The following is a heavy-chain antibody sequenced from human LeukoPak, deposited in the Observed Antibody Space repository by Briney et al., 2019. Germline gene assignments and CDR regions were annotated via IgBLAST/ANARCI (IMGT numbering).Heavy chain of an antibody. D-gene: IGHD2-15*01. Sequence: ASVKLSCKASGYTFTGYYMHWGRQAPGQGLEWMGWINPNSGGTNYAQKFQGRVTMTRDTSISTAYMELSRLRSDDTAVYYCARRGYRSGGSCYPPYMDVWGKATTATVPS. J-gene: IGHJ6*03. V-gene: IGHV1-2*02. CDR2: INPNSGGT. CDR1: GYTFTGYY. CDR3: ARRGYRSGGSCYPPYMDV.